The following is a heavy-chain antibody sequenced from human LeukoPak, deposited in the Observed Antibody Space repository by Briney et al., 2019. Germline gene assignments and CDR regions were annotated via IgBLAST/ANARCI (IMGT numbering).Heavy chain of an antibody. CDR2: INPNSGGT. J-gene: IGHJ4*02. V-gene: IGHV1-2*02. Sequence: GASVKVSCKASGYTFTSYYMHWVRQAPGQGLEWMGWINPNSGGTNYAQKLQGRVTMTTDTSTSTVYMELSSLRPEDTAVYYCARDKVAGNPDYWGQGTLVTVSS. CDR1: GYTFTSYY. D-gene: IGHD6-19*01. CDR3: ARDKVAGNPDY.